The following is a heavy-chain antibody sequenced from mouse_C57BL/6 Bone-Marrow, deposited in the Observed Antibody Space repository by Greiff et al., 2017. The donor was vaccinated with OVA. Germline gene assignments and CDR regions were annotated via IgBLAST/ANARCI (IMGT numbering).Heavy chain of an antibody. CDR1: GYTFTSYG. CDR2: IYPRSGNT. J-gene: IGHJ4*01. D-gene: IGHD2-4*01. Sequence: VKLQQSGAELARPGASVKLSCKASGYTFTSYGISWVKQRTGQGLEWIGEIYPRSGNTYYNEKFKGKATLTADKSSSTAYMELRSLTSEDSAVYFCARSGLRRYAMDYWGQGTSVTVSA. V-gene: IGHV1-81*01. CDR3: ARSGLRRYAMDY.